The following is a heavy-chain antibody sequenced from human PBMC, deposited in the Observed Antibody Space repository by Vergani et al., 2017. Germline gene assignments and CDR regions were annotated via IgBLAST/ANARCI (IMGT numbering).Heavy chain of an antibody. D-gene: IGHD6-13*01. V-gene: IGHV3-49*04. CDR2: VRNKEDGGTP. Sequence: VQILQSGGGVVQPGGSLRLSCTLSGFTLNTYGIHWVRQAPGKGLEWVGFVRNKEDGGTPEHAASVKGRFTISRDDSKAIAYLQMNSLKTEDTAVYYCTTGFPGSSWSTYWGKGTLVTVSS. CDR3: TTGFPGSSWSTY. CDR1: GFTLNTYG. J-gene: IGHJ4*02.